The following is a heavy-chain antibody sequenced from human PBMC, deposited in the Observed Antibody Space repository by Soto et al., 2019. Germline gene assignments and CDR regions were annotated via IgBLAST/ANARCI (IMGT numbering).Heavy chain of an antibody. CDR3: ATTPNEDYGDSRDY. D-gene: IGHD4-17*01. V-gene: IGHV3-30-3*01. CDR1: GFTFSSYA. Sequence: QVQLVESGGGVVQPGRSLRLSCAASGFTFSSYAMHWVRQAPGKGLEWVAVISYDGSNKYYADSVKGRFTISRDNSKNTLYLQVNSLRAEDTAVYYCATTPNEDYGDSRDYWGQGTLVSVCS. CDR2: ISYDGSNK. J-gene: IGHJ4*02.